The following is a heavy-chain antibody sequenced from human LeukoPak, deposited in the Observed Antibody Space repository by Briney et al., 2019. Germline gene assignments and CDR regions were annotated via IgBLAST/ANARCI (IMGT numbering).Heavy chain of an antibody. CDR2: IYYSGST. J-gene: IGHJ3*02. Sequence: SETLSLTCTVSGGSISSSSYYWGWIRQPPGKGLEWIGSIYYSGSTYYNPSLKSRVTISVDTSKNQFSPKLSSVTAADTAFYYCARELQDVFDIWGQGTMVTVSS. CDR3: ARELQDVFDI. D-gene: IGHD4-11*01. CDR1: GGSISSSSYY. V-gene: IGHV4-39*07.